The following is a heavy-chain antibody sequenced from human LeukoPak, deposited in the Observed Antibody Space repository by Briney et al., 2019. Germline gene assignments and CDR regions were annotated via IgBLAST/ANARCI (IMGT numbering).Heavy chain of an antibody. D-gene: IGHD5-24*01. CDR2: LYDSGST. CDR3: VRGGWLPTSGFDY. Sequence: SETLSLTCTVSGGSISSNSWSWIRQPPGKGLEWIGYLYDSGSTRYSPSLKRPVTISEDTSKNQFSLKLTSMTAADTAVYYCVRGGWLPTSGFDYWGQGTLVTVSS. J-gene: IGHJ4*02. CDR1: GGSISSNS. V-gene: IGHV4-59*01.